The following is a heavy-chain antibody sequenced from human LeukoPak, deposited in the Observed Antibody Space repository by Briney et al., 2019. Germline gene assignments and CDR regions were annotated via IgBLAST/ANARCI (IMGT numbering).Heavy chain of an antibody. D-gene: IGHD1-26*01. CDR1: GGSISSTNNY. Sequence: SETLSLTCTVSGGSISSTNNYWAWIRQPPGKGLEWIGSISYSGSTPYNLSLKRRVTMSIDTSKNQFSLRLSSMTAADTATYYCARSPSGSYPDWGQGTLVTVSS. J-gene: IGHJ4*02. CDR3: ARSPSGSYPD. CDR2: ISYSGST. V-gene: IGHV4-39*07.